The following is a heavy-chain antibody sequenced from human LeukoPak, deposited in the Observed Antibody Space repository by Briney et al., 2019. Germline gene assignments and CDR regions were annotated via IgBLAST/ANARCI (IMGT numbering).Heavy chain of an antibody. J-gene: IGHJ5*02. CDR3: ARDFWKIPSGWYVGGWFDP. V-gene: IGHV4-61*02. CDR1: GGSISSGGYY. CDR2: IYTSGST. Sequence: SETLSLTCTVSGGSISSGGYYWSWIRQPAGKGLEWIGRIYTSGSTNYNPSLKSRVTMSVDTSKNQFSLKLSSVTAADTAVYYCARDFWKIPSGWYVGGWFDPWGQGTLVTVSS. D-gene: IGHD6-19*01.